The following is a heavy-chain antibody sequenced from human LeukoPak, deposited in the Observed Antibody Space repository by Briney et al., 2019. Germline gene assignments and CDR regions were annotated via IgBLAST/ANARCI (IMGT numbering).Heavy chain of an antibody. D-gene: IGHD3-10*01. CDR1: GGSISGYS. CDR2: FHNSRTT. V-gene: IGHV4-59*01. CDR3: ARGHLGLSP. Sequence: PSETLSLTCTVSGGSISGYSWTWIRQPPGQGLEWIGYFHNSRTTSYNPSLTGRVIVSVDTAMDQISLKLNSATAADTAVYYCARGHLGLSPWGQGTLVTVSS. J-gene: IGHJ5*02.